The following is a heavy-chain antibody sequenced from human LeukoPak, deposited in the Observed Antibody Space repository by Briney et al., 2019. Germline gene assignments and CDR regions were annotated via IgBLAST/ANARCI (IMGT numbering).Heavy chain of an antibody. D-gene: IGHD2-2*01. CDR2: INHSGST. J-gene: IGHJ4*02. V-gene: IGHV4-34*01. CDR1: GGSFSGYY. Sequence: PSGTLSLTCAVYGGSFSGYYWSWIRQPPGKGLEWIGEINHSGSTNYNPSLKSRVTISVDTSKNQFSLKLSSVTAADTAVYYCARGREYIVVVPAASGNDFDYWGQGTLVTVSS. CDR3: ARGREYIVVVPAASGNDFDY.